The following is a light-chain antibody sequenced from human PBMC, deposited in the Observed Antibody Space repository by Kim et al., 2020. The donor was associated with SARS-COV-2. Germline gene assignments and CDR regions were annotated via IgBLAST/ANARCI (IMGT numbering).Light chain of an antibody. CDR2: GKN. Sequence: LGQTVRITCQGDSLRRYYASWYQQKPGQAPVIVIYGKNNRPSGIPDRFSGSSSGNTASLTITGAQAEDEADYYCNSRDSSGNHLRVFGTGTKVTVL. CDR1: SLRRYY. V-gene: IGLV3-19*01. J-gene: IGLJ1*01. CDR3: NSRDSSGNHLRV.